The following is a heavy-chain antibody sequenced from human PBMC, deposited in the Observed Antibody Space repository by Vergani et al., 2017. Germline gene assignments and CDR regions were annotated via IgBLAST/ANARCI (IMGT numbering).Heavy chain of an antibody. CDR1: GDSISSGYY. CDR2: IYHSGST. D-gene: IGHD3-10*01. J-gene: IGHJ4*02. Sequence: QVQLQESGPGLVKPPGTLSLTCAVSGDSISSGYYWGWIRQPPGKGLEWIGSIYHSGSTYYNPSLKSRVTISVDTSKNQFSLKLSSVTAADTAVYYCARSRIYYGAGSPDYWGQGTLVTVSS. V-gene: IGHV4-38-2*01. CDR3: ARSRIYYGAGSPDY.